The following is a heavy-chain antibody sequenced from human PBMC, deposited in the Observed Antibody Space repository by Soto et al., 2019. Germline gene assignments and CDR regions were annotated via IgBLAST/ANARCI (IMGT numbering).Heavy chain of an antibody. CDR3: IQSRCGGDCLQSYASHYYYGMDV. Sequence: QITLKESGPTLVKPTQTLTLTCTFSGFSLSTSGVGVGWIRQPPGKALEWLALIYWDDDKRDSPSLRSRLTINKETTKRQVDLTMTNMDPVDTATYYCIQSRCGGDCLQSYASHYYYGMDVWGQGTTVTVSS. V-gene: IGHV2-5*02. CDR1: GFSLSTSGVG. J-gene: IGHJ6*02. CDR2: IYWDDDK. D-gene: IGHD2-21*02.